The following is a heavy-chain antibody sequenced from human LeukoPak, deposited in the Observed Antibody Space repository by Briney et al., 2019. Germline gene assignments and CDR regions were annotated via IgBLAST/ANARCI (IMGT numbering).Heavy chain of an antibody. Sequence: AASVKVSCKVSGGTFSSYAISWVRQAPGQGLEWMGGIIPIFGTANYAQKFQGRVTITADESTSTAYMELGSLRSEDTAVYYCASCDCYSNYLFWYFDSWGQGTLVTVSS. CDR2: IIPIFGTA. CDR1: GGTFSSYA. D-gene: IGHD4-11*01. V-gene: IGHV1-69*01. CDR3: ASCDCYSNYLFWYFDS. J-gene: IGHJ4*02.